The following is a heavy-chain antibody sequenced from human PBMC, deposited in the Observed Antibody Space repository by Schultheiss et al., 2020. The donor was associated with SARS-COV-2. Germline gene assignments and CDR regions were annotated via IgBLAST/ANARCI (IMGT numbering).Heavy chain of an antibody. D-gene: IGHD4-17*01. Sequence: GGSLRLSCAASGFTFSSYAMSWIRQAPGKGLEWVSYISSSGSTIYYAASVKGRFTISRDNAKNSLYLQMNSLRAEDTAVYYCARTSTVTTGGYYGMDVWGQRTTVNVSS. CDR2: ISSSGSTI. V-gene: IGHV3-11*01. J-gene: IGHJ6*02. CDR1: GFTFSSYA. CDR3: ARTSTVTTGGYYGMDV.